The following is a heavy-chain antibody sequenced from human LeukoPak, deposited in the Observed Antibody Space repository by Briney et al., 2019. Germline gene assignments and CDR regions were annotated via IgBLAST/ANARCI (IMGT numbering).Heavy chain of an antibody. CDR3: ASRGYSSGGFDY. CDR2: MNPNSGNT. J-gene: IGHJ4*02. V-gene: IGHV1-8*01. Sequence: ASVKVSCKASGYTFTSYDINWVRQATGQGLQWMGWMNPNSGNTGYAQKFQGRVTMTRNTSISTAYMELSSLRSEDTAVYYCASRGYSSGGFDYWGQGTLVTVSS. CDR1: GYTFTSYD. D-gene: IGHD6-19*01.